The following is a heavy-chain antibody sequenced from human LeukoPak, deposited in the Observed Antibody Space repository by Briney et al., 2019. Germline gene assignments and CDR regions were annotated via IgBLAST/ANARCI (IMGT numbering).Heavy chain of an antibody. CDR1: GFTFDDYA. Sequence: GGSLRLSCAASGFTFDDYAMHWVRQAPGKGLEWVSGISWNSGSIGYADSVKGRFTISRDNAKNSLYLQMNSLRAEDTAVYYCARDRSRYFDWTSSFFDYWGQGTLVTVSS. V-gene: IGHV3-9*01. CDR2: ISWNSGSI. CDR3: ARDRSRYFDWTSSFFDY. D-gene: IGHD3-9*01. J-gene: IGHJ4*02.